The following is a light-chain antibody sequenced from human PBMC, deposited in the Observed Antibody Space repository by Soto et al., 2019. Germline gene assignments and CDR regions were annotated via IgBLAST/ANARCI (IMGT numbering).Light chain of an antibody. J-gene: IGLJ2*01. Sequence: QSVLTQPPSVSGAPGQRVTISCTGSGSTIGAGYDVHWYQQLPGTAPKLLIYDNTNRPSGVPDRFSGSKSGASAFLAISGLQAEDEADYYCQSYDSSLSVVFGGGTKLTVL. CDR2: DNT. V-gene: IGLV1-40*01. CDR1: GSTIGAGYD. CDR3: QSYDSSLSVV.